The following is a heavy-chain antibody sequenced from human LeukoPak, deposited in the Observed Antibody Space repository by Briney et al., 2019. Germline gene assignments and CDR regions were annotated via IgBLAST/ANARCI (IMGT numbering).Heavy chain of an antibody. J-gene: IGHJ4*02. CDR1: IGSFSGYY. V-gene: IGHV4-34*01. CDR3: ASLKSYYYGSGSYYFDY. D-gene: IGHD3-10*01. CDR2: INHRGST. Sequence: ETLSLTCAVYIGSFSGYYGSCIRHPPGKGREWIGEINHRGSTNYNPSLKSRVTLSVGPSKNQFSLKLSSVTAADTAVYYCASLKSYYYGSGSYYFDYWGQGTLVTVSS.